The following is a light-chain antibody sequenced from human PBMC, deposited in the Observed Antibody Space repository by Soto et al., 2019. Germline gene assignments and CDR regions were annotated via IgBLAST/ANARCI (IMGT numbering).Light chain of an antibody. CDR2: EVS. Sequence: QSVLTQPASVSGSPGHSITISCPGTSRDVGGYNYVSWYQQHPGKAPKLMVYEVSNRPSGVSNRFSGSKSGNTASLTISGLQAEDEADYYCSSYTSSSPLFGTGTKVTVL. V-gene: IGLV2-14*01. CDR3: SSYTSSSPL. CDR1: SRDVGGYNY. J-gene: IGLJ1*01.